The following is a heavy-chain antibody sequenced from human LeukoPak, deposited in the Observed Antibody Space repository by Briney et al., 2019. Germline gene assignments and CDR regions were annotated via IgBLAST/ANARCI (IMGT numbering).Heavy chain of an antibody. D-gene: IGHD3-10*01. V-gene: IGHV4-59*01. CDR3: ARDNYGSGSLGY. CDR2: MYYSGST. CDR1: GGSIRSYY. Sequence: KPSETLSLTCTVSGGSIRSYYWSWIRQPPGKGLEWIGYMYYSGSTNYNPALKSRVTISVDTSKNQFSLRLSSVTAADTAVYYCARDNYGSGSLGYWGQGTLVTVSS. J-gene: IGHJ4*02.